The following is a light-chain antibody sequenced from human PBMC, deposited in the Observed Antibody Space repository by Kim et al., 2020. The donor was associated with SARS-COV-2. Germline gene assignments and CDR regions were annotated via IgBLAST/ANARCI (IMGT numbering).Light chain of an antibody. V-gene: IGKV1-33*01. J-gene: IGKJ4*01. Sequence: ASVGDRVTITCQASQGISKNLNWYQQKPGKAPKVLMYDASKLATGVPSRFSGGGSGTDFTFTISSLQPEDIATYYCQHYSNLPLTFGGGTKVDIK. CDR1: QGISKN. CDR2: DAS. CDR3: QHYSNLPLT.